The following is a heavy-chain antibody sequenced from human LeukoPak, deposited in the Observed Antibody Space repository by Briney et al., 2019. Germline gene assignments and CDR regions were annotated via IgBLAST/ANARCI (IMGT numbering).Heavy chain of an antibody. J-gene: IGHJ4*02. D-gene: IGHD3-10*01. CDR3: ARGHYGSGSYYNTPFDY. V-gene: IGHV3-30-3*01. Sequence: GGSLRLSCAASGFTFSSYAMSWVRQAPAKGLEWVAVISYDGSNKYYADSVKGRFTISRDNSKSTLYLQMNSLRAEDTAVYYCARGHYGSGSYYNTPFDYWGQGTLVTVSS. CDR2: ISYDGSNK. CDR1: GFTFSSYA.